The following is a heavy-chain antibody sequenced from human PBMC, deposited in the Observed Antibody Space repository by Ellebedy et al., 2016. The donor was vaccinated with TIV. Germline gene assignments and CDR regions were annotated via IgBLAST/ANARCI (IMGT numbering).Heavy chain of an antibody. CDR3: ARDKANRYLDH. V-gene: IGHV3-33*01. Sequence: GESLKISCAASGIPFSSSGMHWVRQAPGKGLEWVAMIWFDGSNQYYADSVKGRSTISRDNSQNTVDLNMSSLRSEDTAVYYCARDKANRYLDHWGQGTLVTVSS. CDR1: GIPFSSSG. CDR2: IWFDGSNQ. D-gene: IGHD1-14*01. J-gene: IGHJ4*02.